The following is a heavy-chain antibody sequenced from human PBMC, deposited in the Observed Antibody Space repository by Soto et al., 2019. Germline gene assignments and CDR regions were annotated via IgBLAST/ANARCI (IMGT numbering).Heavy chain of an antibody. CDR3: ARQQLVRPHYYYYYMDV. J-gene: IGHJ6*03. CDR2: ISSSSSTI. D-gene: IGHD6-13*01. CDR1: GFTFSSYS. V-gene: IGHV3-48*01. Sequence: LRLSCAASGFTFSSYSMNWVRQAPGKGLEWVSYISSSSSTIYYADSVKGRFTISRDNAKNSLYLQMNSLRAEDTAVYYCARQQLVRPHYYYYYMDVWGKGTTVTVSS.